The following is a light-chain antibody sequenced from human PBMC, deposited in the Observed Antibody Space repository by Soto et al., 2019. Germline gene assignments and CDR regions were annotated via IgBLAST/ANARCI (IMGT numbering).Light chain of an antibody. Sequence: EIVMPQSPATLSVSPGERATLSCRASQSVSSSYLAWYQQKPGQAPRLLIYGASTRATGIPDRFSGSGSGTDFTLTISRLEPEDFAVYYCQQYGRSAWTFGQGTKVDI. CDR3: QQYGRSAWT. CDR2: GAS. V-gene: IGKV3-20*01. CDR1: QSVSSSY. J-gene: IGKJ1*01.